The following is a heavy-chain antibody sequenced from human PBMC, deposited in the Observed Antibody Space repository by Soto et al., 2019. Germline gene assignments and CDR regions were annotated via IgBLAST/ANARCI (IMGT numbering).Heavy chain of an antibody. J-gene: IGHJ3*02. CDR1: GGTFSSYA. CDR2: IIPIFGTA. Sequence: GASVKVSCKASGGTFSSYAISWVRQAPGRGLEWMGGIIPIFGTANYAQKFQGRVTITADESTSTAYMELSSLRSEDTAVYYCARSGETAIFGVVADAFDIWGQGTMVTVS. CDR3: ARSGETAIFGVVADAFDI. D-gene: IGHD3-3*01. V-gene: IGHV1-69*13.